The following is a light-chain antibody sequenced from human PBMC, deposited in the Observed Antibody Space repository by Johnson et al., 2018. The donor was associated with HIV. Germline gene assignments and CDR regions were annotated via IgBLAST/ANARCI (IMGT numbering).Light chain of an antibody. Sequence: QSVLKQPPSVSAAPGQKVTISCSGSSSNIENNYVSWYQQLPGTAPKLLIYDNNTRPSGIPDRFSGSKSGTSATLGITGLQTGDEADYYCGTWDSSLSAGRVFGTGTKVTVL. CDR3: GTWDSSLSAGRV. CDR2: DNN. V-gene: IGLV1-51*01. J-gene: IGLJ1*01. CDR1: SSNIENNY.